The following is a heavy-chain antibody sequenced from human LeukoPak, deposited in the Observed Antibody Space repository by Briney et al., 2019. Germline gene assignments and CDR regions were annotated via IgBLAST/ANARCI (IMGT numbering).Heavy chain of an antibody. CDR3: AKSFYGDYEYYYYYYCMDV. V-gene: IGHV3-23*01. Sequence: GGSLRLSCAASGFTFSSYGMSWGRQAPGKGLEWVSGISAGGSNTYYADSVMGRFTISGDNSKNTLYLQMNSLRAEDTAVYYCAKSFYGDYEYYYYYYCMDVWGKGTTVTISS. J-gene: IGHJ6*03. CDR1: GFTFSSYG. CDR2: ISAGGSNT. D-gene: IGHD4-17*01.